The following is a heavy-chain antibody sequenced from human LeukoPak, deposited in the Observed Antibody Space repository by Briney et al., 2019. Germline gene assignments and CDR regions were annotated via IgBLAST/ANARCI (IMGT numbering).Heavy chain of an antibody. D-gene: IGHD1-26*01. Sequence: GSSVKVSCKASVYTLTGYYMHWVRQAPGQGLEWMGWINHNSGGTNYAQKFQGRVTMTRDTSISTAYMELSRLRSDDTAVYYCARDGDGELLSFDYWGQGTLVTVSS. J-gene: IGHJ4*02. CDR1: VYTLTGYY. V-gene: IGHV1-2*02. CDR2: INHNSGGT. CDR3: ARDGDGELLSFDY.